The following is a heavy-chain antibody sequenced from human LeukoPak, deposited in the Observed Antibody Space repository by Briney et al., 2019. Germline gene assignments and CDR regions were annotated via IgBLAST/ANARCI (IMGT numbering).Heavy chain of an antibody. D-gene: IGHD1-26*01. Sequence: GGSLRLSCAASGFTFSSYWMSWVRQAPGKGLEWVANLKQDGTEKYYLDSVKGRFTISRDNAKNSLYLQMNSLRAEDAAVYYCATQMVGATTIDHWGQGTLVTVSS. V-gene: IGHV3-7*01. J-gene: IGHJ4*02. CDR1: GFTFSSYW. CDR2: LKQDGTEK. CDR3: ATQMVGATTIDH.